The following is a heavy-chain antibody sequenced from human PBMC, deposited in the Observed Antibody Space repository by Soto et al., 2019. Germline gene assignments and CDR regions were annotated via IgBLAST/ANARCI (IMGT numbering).Heavy chain of an antibody. D-gene: IGHD2-21*01. J-gene: IGHJ2*01. CDR1: GFTFSSYA. Sequence: PGGSLRLSCAASGFTFSSYAMTWVRQAPGKGLEWVSSISFSDGGTYYADSVKGRLTISRDNSKNTLFLQMNSLRVEDTAVYYFAIIGWGVGVLSGIGSCDLWGRGTLVTVSS. V-gene: IGHV3-23*01. CDR2: ISFSDGGT. CDR3: AIIGWGVGVLSGIGSCDL.